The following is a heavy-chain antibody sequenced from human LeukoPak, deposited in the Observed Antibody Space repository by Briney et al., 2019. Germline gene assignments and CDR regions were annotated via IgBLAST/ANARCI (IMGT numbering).Heavy chain of an antibody. V-gene: IGHV3-48*03. CDR2: ISSSGGTI. D-gene: IGHD5-24*01. J-gene: IGHJ4*02. CDR1: GFTFSSYE. Sequence: GGSLRLSCAASGFTFSSYEMNWVRQAPGKGLEWVSYISSSGGTIYYADSVKGRFTISRDNAKNSLYLQMNSLRAEDTAVYYCAVATIKDYFDYWGQGTLVTVSS. CDR3: AVATIKDYFDY.